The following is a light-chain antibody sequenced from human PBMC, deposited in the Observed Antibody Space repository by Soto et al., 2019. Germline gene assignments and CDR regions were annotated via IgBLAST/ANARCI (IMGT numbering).Light chain of an antibody. Sequence: QSALTQPASVSGSPGQSITISCTGTSSDVGGYDYVSWYRQHPGKAPKLMIYDVSIRPSGVSNRFSGSKSGNTASLTITGLQAEDEADYYCTSYTISGYVFGIGTKLTVL. CDR1: SSDVGGYDY. J-gene: IGLJ1*01. CDR2: DVS. CDR3: TSYTISGYV. V-gene: IGLV2-14*03.